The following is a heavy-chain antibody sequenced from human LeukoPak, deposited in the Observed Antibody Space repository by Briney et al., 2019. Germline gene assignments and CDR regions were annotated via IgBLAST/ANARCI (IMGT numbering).Heavy chain of an antibody. J-gene: IGHJ6*03. V-gene: IGHV5-51*01. CDR3: ARDPVWIQLWLPRYYMDV. Sequence: GESLKISCKGSGYSFTSYWIGWVRQMPGKGLEWMGIIYPGDSDTRYSPSFQGQVTISADKSISTAYLQWSSLKASDTAMYYCARDPVWIQLWLPRYYMDVWGKGTTVTVSS. CDR1: GYSFTSYW. CDR2: IYPGDSDT. D-gene: IGHD5-18*01.